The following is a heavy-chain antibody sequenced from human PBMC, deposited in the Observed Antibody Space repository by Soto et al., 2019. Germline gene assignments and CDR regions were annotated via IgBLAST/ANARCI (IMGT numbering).Heavy chain of an antibody. CDR1: GLTLSDYY. V-gene: IGHV3-11*01. D-gene: IGHD3-22*01. CDR2: ISSNTKMI. Sequence: GGSLRLSCVASGLTLSDYYMTWIRQAPGRXLEWVAYISSNTKMIFYPDSVKGRFTISRDNAKNALFLEMSGLRVEDTATYYCAGSGPIPAYDSSGYRKYGFSVWGQGTEVTV. CDR3: AGSGPIPAYDSSGYRKYGFSV. J-gene: IGHJ3*01.